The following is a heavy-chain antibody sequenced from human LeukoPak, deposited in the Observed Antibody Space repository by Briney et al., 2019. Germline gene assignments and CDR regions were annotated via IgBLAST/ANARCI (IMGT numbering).Heavy chain of an antibody. V-gene: IGHV1-46*01. CDR1: GYTFTSYY. D-gene: IGHD3-10*01. J-gene: IGHJ6*02. Sequence: GASVKVSCKASGYTFTSYYMHWVRQAPGQGLEWMGIINPSGGSTSYAQKFQGRVTMTRDTSTSPVHMELSSLRSEDTAVYYCASPLSGNYCYGMDVWGQGTTVTVSS. CDR2: INPSGGST. CDR3: ASPLSGNYCYGMDV.